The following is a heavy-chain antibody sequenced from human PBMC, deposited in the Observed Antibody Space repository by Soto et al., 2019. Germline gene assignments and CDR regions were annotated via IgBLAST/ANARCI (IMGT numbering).Heavy chain of an antibody. CDR1: GGTFSSYA. J-gene: IGHJ4*02. CDR2: IIPIFGTA. CDR3: ARDPGFGDTAMAYYFDY. D-gene: IGHD5-18*01. V-gene: IGHV1-69*01. Sequence: SVKVSCKASGGTFSSYAISWLRQAPGQGLEWMGGIIPIFGTANYAQKFQGRVTITADESTSTAYMELSSLRSEDTAVYYCARDPGFGDTAMAYYFDYWGQGTLVTVSS.